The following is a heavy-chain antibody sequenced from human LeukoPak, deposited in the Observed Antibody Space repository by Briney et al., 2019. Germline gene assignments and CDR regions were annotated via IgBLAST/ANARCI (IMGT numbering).Heavy chain of an antibody. D-gene: IGHD6-13*01. Sequence: SETLSLTCTVSGGSISSYYWSWIRQPAGKGLEWIGRIYTSGSTNYNPSLKSRVTMSVDTSKNQFSLKLSSVTAADTAVYYCARTISSSWHVGGAFDIWGQGTMVTVSS. CDR3: ARTISSSWHVGGAFDI. J-gene: IGHJ3*02. CDR2: IYTSGST. CDR1: GGSISSYY. V-gene: IGHV4-4*07.